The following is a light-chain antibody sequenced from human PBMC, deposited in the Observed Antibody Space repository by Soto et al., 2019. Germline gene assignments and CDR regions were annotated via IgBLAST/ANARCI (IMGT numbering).Light chain of an antibody. CDR3: ISYTRSSTGV. J-gene: IGLJ2*01. CDR1: SSDVGAYNF. V-gene: IGLV2-14*01. Sequence: QSVLTQPASVSGSPGRSITISCTGTSSDVGAYNFVSWYQQHPGKAPKLMIYDVTTRPSGVSNRFSGSKSANTASLTISGLQAEDEADYYCISYTRSSTGVFGGGTKVTVL. CDR2: DVT.